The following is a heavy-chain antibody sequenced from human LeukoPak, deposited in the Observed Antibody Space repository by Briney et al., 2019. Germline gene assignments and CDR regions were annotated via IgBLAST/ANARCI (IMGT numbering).Heavy chain of an antibody. Sequence: GGSLRLSCAASGFTFSSYSTNWVRQAPGKGLEWLSYISSSSSTICYADSVKGRFTISRDNAKNSLYLQMNSLRAEDTAVYYCARGKGEYYFDYWGQGTLVTVSS. CDR1: GFTFSSYS. CDR3: ARGKGEYYFDY. CDR2: ISSSSSTI. V-gene: IGHV3-48*04. D-gene: IGHD3-16*01. J-gene: IGHJ4*02.